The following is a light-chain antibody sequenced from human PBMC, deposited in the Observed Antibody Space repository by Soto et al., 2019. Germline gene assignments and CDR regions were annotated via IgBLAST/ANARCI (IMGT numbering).Light chain of an antibody. CDR1: QSVSSY. Sequence: EIVLTQSPATLSLSPGERATLSCRASQSVSSYLAWYQQKPGQAPRLLIYDASNRATGIPARFSGSGSGTDFTLTISSLDSEDFAVYYCQQRSNWSITFGQGTRLEIK. J-gene: IGKJ5*01. CDR3: QQRSNWSIT. V-gene: IGKV3-11*01. CDR2: DAS.